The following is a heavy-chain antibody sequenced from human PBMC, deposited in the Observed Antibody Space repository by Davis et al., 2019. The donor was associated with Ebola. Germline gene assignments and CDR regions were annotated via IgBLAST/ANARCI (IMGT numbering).Heavy chain of an antibody. Sequence: PSETLSLTCAVYGGSFSGYYWSWIRQPPGKGLEWIGEINHSGSTNYNPSLKSRVTISVDTSKNQFSLKLSSVTAADTAVYYCARVGCSSTSCYLNYYYYMDVWGKGTTVTVSS. D-gene: IGHD2-2*01. CDR2: INHSGST. CDR3: ARVGCSSTSCYLNYYYYMDV. J-gene: IGHJ6*03. CDR1: GGSFSGYY. V-gene: IGHV4-34*01.